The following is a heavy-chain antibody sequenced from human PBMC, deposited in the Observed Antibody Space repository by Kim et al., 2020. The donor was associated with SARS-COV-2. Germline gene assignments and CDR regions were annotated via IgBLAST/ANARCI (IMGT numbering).Heavy chain of an antibody. V-gene: IGHV5-51*01. CDR2: IYPGDSDT. CDR1: GYSFTSYW. D-gene: IGHD2-2*01. CDR3: ARYSLPLVGHLGAPIDY. J-gene: IGHJ4*02. Sequence: GESLQISCKGSGYSFTSYWIGWVRQMPGKGLEWMGIIYPGDSDTRYSPSFQGQVTISADKSISTAYLQWSSLKASDTAMYYCARYSLPLVGHLGAPIDYWGQGTLVTVSS.